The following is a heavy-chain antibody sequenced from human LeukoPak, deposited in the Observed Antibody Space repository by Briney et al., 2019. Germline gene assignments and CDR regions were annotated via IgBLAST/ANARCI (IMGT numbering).Heavy chain of an antibody. CDR1: GFTFNIYG. J-gene: IGHJ4*02. CDR2: ISNSSKTI. Sequence: PGGSLRLSCAASGFTFNIYGMNWVRQAPGKGLEWVSSISNSSKTIYYADSVKGRLTISRDNAKNSLYLRMNSLRVEDTAVYYCARTYYDILTGLKWGQGALVTVSS. CDR3: ARTYYDILTGLK. V-gene: IGHV3-48*01. D-gene: IGHD3-9*01.